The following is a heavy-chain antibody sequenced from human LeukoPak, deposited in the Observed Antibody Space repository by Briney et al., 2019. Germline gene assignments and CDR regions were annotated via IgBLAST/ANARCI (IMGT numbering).Heavy chain of an antibody. Sequence: SETLSLTCTVSGGSISSSSYYWGWSRQPPGKGLEWIGSIYYSGSTYYNPSLKSRVTISVDTSKNQFSLKLSSVTAADTAVYYCARQEEDFWSGYSWDYYYGMDVWGQGTTVTVSS. CDR1: GGSISSSSYY. CDR3: ARQEEDFWSGYSWDYYYGMDV. V-gene: IGHV4-39*01. D-gene: IGHD3-3*01. CDR2: IYYSGST. J-gene: IGHJ6*02.